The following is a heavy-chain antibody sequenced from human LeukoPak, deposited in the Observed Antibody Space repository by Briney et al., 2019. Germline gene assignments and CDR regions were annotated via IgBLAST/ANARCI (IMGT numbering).Heavy chain of an antibody. J-gene: IGHJ6*03. D-gene: IGHD1-26*01. CDR1: GGTFSSYA. CDR3: ARHKGSHLYYYYMDV. Sequence: ASVKVSCKASGGTFSSYAISWVRQAPGQGLEWMGGIIPIFGTANYAQKFQGRVTITTDESTSTAYMELSSLRSEDTAVYYCARHKGSHLYYYYMDVWGKGTTVTVSS. CDR2: IIPIFGTA. V-gene: IGHV1-69*05.